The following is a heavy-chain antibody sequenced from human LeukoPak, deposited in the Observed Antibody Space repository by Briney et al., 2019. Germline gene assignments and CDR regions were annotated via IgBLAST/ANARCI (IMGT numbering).Heavy chain of an antibody. J-gene: IGHJ4*02. V-gene: IGHV4-39*01. Sequence: KASETLSLTCTVSGGSISSSSYYWGWIRQPPGKGLEWIGSTYYSGSTYYNPSLKSRVTISVDTSKNQSSLKLSSVTAADTAVYYCARRSGAMMVDYFDYWGQGTLVTVSS. CDR3: ARRSGAMMVDYFDY. CDR2: TYYSGST. CDR1: GGSISSSSYY. D-gene: IGHD3-22*01.